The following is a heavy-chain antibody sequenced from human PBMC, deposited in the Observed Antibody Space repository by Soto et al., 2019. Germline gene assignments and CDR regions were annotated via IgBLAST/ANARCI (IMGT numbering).Heavy chain of an antibody. CDR2: ISWNSGSI. J-gene: IGHJ4*02. CDR1: GFTFDDYA. V-gene: IGHV3-9*01. CDR3: AKDRTGRRSDGGLDY. D-gene: IGHD1-1*01. Sequence: EVQLVESGGGLVQPGRSLRLSCAASGFTFDDYAMHWVRQAPGKGLEWVSGISWNSGSIGYADSVKGQFTISRDNAKNSLYLQMNSLRAEDTALYYCAKDRTGRRSDGGLDYWGQGTLVTVSS.